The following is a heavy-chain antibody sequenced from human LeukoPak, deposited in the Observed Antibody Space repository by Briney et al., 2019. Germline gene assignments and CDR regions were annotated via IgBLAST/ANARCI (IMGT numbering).Heavy chain of an antibody. Sequence: GGSLRLSCAASGFTFSSYAMSWVRQAPGKGLAWVSGISGSAGSTYYADSVKGRFTISRDNSKNTLYLQMNSLRAEDTAVYHCAKERSYCSSTTCYLYFDYWGQGTLVTVSS. CDR2: ISGSAGST. J-gene: IGHJ4*02. V-gene: IGHV3-23*01. CDR3: AKERSYCSSTTCYLYFDY. CDR1: GFTFSSYA. D-gene: IGHD2-2*01.